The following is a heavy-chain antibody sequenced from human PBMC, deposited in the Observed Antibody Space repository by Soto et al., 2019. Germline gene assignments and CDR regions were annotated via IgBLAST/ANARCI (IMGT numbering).Heavy chain of an antibody. Sequence: QVQLVESGGGVVQPGTSLRLSCVGSGFTFRSYVIHWVRQAPGKGLEWVALTSYDGSNNFYGDSVKGRFTISRDNSRNTVELQMDSLRLEGTALYCARWGTTGGLDVWGQGTLVSVSS. D-gene: IGHD3-16*01. J-gene: IGHJ4*02. CDR3: ARWGTTGGLDV. CDR2: TSYDGSNN. CDR1: GFTFRSYV. V-gene: IGHV3-33*05.